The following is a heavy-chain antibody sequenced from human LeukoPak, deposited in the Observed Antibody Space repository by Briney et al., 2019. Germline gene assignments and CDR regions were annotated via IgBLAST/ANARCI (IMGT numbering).Heavy chain of an antibody. D-gene: IGHD2-21*01. J-gene: IGHJ4*02. CDR1: GFTFSSYS. CDR2: ISSSSSYI. CDR3: ARETIDCGGDCYDY. V-gene: IGHV3-21*01. Sequence: GGSLRLSCAASGFTFSSYSMNWVRQAPGKGLEWVSSISSSSSYIYYADSVKGRFTISRDNAKNSLYLQMNSLRADDTAVYYCARETIDCGGDCYDYWGQGTLATVSS.